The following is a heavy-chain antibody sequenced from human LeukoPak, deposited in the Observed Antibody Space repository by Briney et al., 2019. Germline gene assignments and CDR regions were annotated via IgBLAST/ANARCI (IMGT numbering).Heavy chain of an antibody. D-gene: IGHD6-13*01. V-gene: IGHV3-7*04. Sequence: GGSLRLSCAVSGLTFSSSWMDWVRQAPGKGLEWVASINPEGSEKYSADSVKGRFTISRDNAKNSLYLQMNSLRAEDTAVYSCARAVAAADSYWGRGTLVTVSS. CDR1: GLTFSSSW. CDR2: INPEGSEK. J-gene: IGHJ4*02. CDR3: ARAVAAADSY.